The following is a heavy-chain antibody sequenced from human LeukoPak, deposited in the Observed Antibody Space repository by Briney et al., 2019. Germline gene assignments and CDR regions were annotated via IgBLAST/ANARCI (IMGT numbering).Heavy chain of an antibody. D-gene: IGHD3-10*01. J-gene: IGHJ4*02. CDR2: ISGSGTNT. CDR1: GFTFSNYA. CDR3: AKDPIIGSGSYDPLVDY. V-gene: IGHV3-23*01. Sequence: PGGSLRLSCAASGFTFSNYAMSWVRLAPGKGLEWVSGISGSGTNTYFADSVKGRFTISRDISKNTLNLQMNSLRAEDTAVYYCAKDPIIGSGSYDPLVDYWGQGTLVTVSS.